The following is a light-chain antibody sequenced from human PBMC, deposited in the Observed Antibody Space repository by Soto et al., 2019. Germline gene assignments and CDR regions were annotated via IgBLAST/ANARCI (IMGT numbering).Light chain of an antibody. CDR3: QQYTSSLYT. CDR2: DAS. J-gene: IGKJ2*01. CDR1: QSISSW. Sequence: DIQMTQSPSTLSASVGDRVTITCRASQSISSWFAWYQQKPGKAPKLLIYDASSLESGVPSRFSGSGSGTEFTLTISSLQPDDFATYYCQQYTSSLYTFGQGTKLEIK. V-gene: IGKV1-5*01.